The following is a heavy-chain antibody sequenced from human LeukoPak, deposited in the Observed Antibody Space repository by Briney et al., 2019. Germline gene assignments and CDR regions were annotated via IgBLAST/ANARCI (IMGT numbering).Heavy chain of an antibody. Sequence: PGGSLRLSCAASGFTFSSYSMNWVRQAPGKGLEWVSSISSSSSYIYYADSVKGRFTISRDNAKNSLYLQMNSLRAEDTAVYYCARDAIVVVPAAMTYSNYYYGMDVWGQGTTVTVSS. D-gene: IGHD2-2*01. CDR2: ISSSSSYI. CDR3: ARDAIVVVPAAMTYSNYYYGMDV. J-gene: IGHJ6*02. CDR1: GFTFSSYS. V-gene: IGHV3-21*01.